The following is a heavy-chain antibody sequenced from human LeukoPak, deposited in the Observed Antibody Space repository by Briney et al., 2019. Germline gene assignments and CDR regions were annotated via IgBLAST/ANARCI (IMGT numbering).Heavy chain of an antibody. D-gene: IGHD6-13*01. CDR2: MNPNSGNT. CDR3: ARGRGSSGRTNWFDP. Sequence: ASVKVSCKASGYTFTSYDINWVRQATGQGLEWMGWMNPNSGNTGYAQKFQGRVTMTRNTSISTAYMELSSLRSEDTAAYYCARGRGSSGRTNWFDPWGQGTLVTVSS. V-gene: IGHV1-8*01. J-gene: IGHJ5*02. CDR1: GYTFTSYD.